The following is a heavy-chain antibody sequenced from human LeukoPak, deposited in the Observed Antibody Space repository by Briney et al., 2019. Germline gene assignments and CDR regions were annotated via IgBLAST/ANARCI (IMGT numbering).Heavy chain of an antibody. D-gene: IGHD6-19*01. CDR2: SNPNSGGT. CDR3: ARGYAGIAVAGRYYFDY. Sequence: ASVKVSCKASGYTFTDYYMHCVRQAPGQGLEWMGWSNPNSGGTNYAQKFQGRVTMTRDTSISTAYMELSRLRSDDTAVYYCARGYAGIAVAGRYYFDYWGQGTLVTVSS. CDR1: GYTFTDYY. V-gene: IGHV1-2*02. J-gene: IGHJ4*02.